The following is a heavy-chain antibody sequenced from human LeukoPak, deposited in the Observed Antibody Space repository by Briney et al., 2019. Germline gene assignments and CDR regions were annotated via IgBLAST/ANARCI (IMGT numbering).Heavy chain of an antibody. CDR2: IWYDGSNK. CDR3: ARPCRPYYYMDV. V-gene: IGHV3-33*01. D-gene: IGHD2-2*01. Sequence: GRALRLSCAASGFTFSSYGMHWVRQAPGKGLEGVAVIWYDGSNKYYADSVKGRFTISRDNSKNTLYLQMNSLRAEDTAVYYCARPCRPYYYMDVWGKGTTVTVSS. CDR1: GFTFSSYG. J-gene: IGHJ6*03.